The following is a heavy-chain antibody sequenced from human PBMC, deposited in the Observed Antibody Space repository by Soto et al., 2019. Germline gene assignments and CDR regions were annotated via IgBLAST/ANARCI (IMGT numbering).Heavy chain of an antibody. CDR3: ARDLCSGGSCYWFDP. Sequence: GSLRLSCAASGFTFDDYGMSWVRQAPGKGLEWVSGINWNGGSTGYADSVKGRFTISRDNAKNSLYLQMNSLRAEDTALYHCARDLCSGGSCYWFDPWGQGTLVTVSS. J-gene: IGHJ5*02. CDR1: GFTFDDYG. D-gene: IGHD2-15*01. CDR2: INWNGGST. V-gene: IGHV3-20*01.